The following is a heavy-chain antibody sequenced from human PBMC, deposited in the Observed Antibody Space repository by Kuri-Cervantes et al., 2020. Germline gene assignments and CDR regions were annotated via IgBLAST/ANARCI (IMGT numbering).Heavy chain of an antibody. V-gene: IGHV3-23*01. Sequence: GESLKISCAASGFTFSDYYLHWVRQAPGKGLEWVSTISGSGRSTYNADSVKGRFTISRDNSKNKVYLQMNSLRGEDTAVYYCAKSLTGADNYFYMDLWGEGTTVTVSS. CDR1: GFTFSDYY. J-gene: IGHJ6*03. D-gene: IGHD3-9*01. CDR2: ISGSGRST. CDR3: AKSLTGADNYFYMDL.